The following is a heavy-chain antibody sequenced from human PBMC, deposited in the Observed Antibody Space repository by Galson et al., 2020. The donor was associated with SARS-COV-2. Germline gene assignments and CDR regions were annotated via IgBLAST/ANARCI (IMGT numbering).Heavy chain of an antibody. CDR1: GFTFSSYW. V-gene: IGHV3-74*01. J-gene: IGHJ3*02. D-gene: IGHD3-10*01. CDR2: INSDGSST. CDR3: ARGRGKGLAFDI. Sequence: GGSLRLSCAASGFTFSSYWMHWVRQAPGKGLVWVSRINSDGSSTSYADSVKGRFTISRDNAKNTLYLQMNSLRAEDTAVYYCARGRGKGLAFDIWGQGTMVTVSS.